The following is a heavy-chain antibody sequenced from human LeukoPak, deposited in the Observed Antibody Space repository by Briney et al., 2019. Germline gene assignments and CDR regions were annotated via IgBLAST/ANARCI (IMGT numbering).Heavy chain of an antibody. CDR1: GFTFSSYG. CDR3: AKGIQLGLSAAFDI. CDR2: IRYDGSNK. D-gene: IGHD5-18*01. V-gene: IGHV3-30*02. J-gene: IGHJ3*02. Sequence: QPGGSLRLSCAASGFTFSSYGMHWVRQAPGKGLEWVAFIRYDGSNKYYADSVKGRFTISRDNSKNTLYLQMNSLRAEDTAVYYCAKGIQLGLSAAFDIWGQGTMVTVSS.